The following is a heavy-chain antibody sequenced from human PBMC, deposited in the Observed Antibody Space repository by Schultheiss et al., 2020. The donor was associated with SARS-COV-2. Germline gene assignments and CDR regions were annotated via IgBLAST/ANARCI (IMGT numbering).Heavy chain of an antibody. CDR3: AREDRHYDILTGSYYYGMDV. Sequence: SETLSLTCAVSGYSISSGYYWGWIRQPPGKGLEWIGYIYHSGITNQNPSLKSRVTISVDTSKNQFSLKLSSVTAADTAVYDCAREDRHYDILTGSYYYGMDVWGQGTTVTVSS. D-gene: IGHD3-9*01. CDR2: IYHSGIT. J-gene: IGHJ6*02. CDR1: GYSISSGYY. V-gene: IGHV4-38-2*02.